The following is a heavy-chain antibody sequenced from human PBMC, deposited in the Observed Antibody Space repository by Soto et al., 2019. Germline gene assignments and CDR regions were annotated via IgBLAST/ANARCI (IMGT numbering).Heavy chain of an antibody. V-gene: IGHV3-74*01. CDR1: GFTFSSYW. CDR3: ARNELYDYIWGSDRYTDYYFDY. CDR2: INSDGSST. Sequence: EVQLVESGGGLVQPGGSLRLSCAASGFTFSSYWMHWVRQAPGKGLVWVSRINSDGSSTSYADSVKGRFTISRDNAKNTLYLQMNSLRAEDTAVYYCARNELYDYIWGSDRYTDYYFDYWGQGTLVTVSS. J-gene: IGHJ4*02. D-gene: IGHD3-16*02.